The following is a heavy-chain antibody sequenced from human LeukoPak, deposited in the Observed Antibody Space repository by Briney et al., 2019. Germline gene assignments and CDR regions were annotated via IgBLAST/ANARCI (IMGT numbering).Heavy chain of an antibody. D-gene: IGHD2-15*01. CDR3: ARERYCSGGSCQGIDY. V-gene: IGHV4-59*01. Sequence: GSLRLSCAASGFTFGSYAMSWIRQPPGKGLEWIGCIYYSGSTNYNPSLKSRVTISVDTSKNQFSLKLSSVTAADTAVYYCARERYCSGGSCQGIDYWGQGTLVTVSS. J-gene: IGHJ4*02. CDR1: GFTFGSYA. CDR2: IYYSGST.